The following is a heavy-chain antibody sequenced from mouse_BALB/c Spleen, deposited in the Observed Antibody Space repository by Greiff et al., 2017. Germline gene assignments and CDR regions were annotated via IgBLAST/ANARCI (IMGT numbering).Heavy chain of an antibody. CDR3: ARRAGDYDWYFDV. CDR2: IDPANGNT. D-gene: IGHD2-4*01. V-gene: IGHV14-3*02. J-gene: IGHJ1*01. Sequence: VQLQQSGAELVKPGASVKLSCTASGFNIKDTYMHWVKQRPEQGLEWIGRIDPANGNTKYDPKFQGKATITADTSSNTAYLQLSSLTSEDTAVYYCARRAGDYDWYFDVWGAGTTVTVSS. CDR1: GFNIKDTY.